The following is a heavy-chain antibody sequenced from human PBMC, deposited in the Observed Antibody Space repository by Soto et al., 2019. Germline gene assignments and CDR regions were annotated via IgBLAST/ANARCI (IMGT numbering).Heavy chain of an antibody. V-gene: IGHV4-30-2*01. CDR1: GGSISSGGYS. Sequence: SETLSLTCAVSGGSISSGGYSWSWIRQPPGKGLEWIGYIYHSGSTYYNPSLKSRVTISVDRSKNQFSLKLSSVTAAETAVYYCARTWSKCGDCLNWFDTWGQGTLVTVSS. CDR2: IYHSGST. D-gene: IGHD2-21*02. CDR3: ARTWSKCGDCLNWFDT. J-gene: IGHJ5*02.